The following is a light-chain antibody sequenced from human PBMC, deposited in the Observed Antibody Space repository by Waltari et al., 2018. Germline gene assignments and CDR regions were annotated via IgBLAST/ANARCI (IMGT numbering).Light chain of an antibody. Sequence: GDRVTLTCRASQAISNWLAWYQQKPGKAPNLLISGASTLHSGVPSRFSGSGSGTDFTLTISSLQPEDFATYYCQQTNSFPWTFGQGTEVAVK. J-gene: IGKJ1*01. CDR1: QAISNW. CDR2: GAS. CDR3: QQTNSFPWT. V-gene: IGKV1-12*01.